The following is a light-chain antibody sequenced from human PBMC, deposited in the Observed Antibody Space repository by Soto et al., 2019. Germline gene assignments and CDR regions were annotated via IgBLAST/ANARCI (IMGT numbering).Light chain of an antibody. CDR3: QQYHSFWT. Sequence: DIPMTQSPSTLSASVGDRITITCLASQSISSWLAWYQQKPGKAPKLLIYKASSLEGGVPSRFSGSGSGTEFTLTISSLQPDDYANYYCQQYHSFWTFGQGTKVEVK. CDR2: KAS. J-gene: IGKJ1*01. CDR1: QSISSW. V-gene: IGKV1-5*03.